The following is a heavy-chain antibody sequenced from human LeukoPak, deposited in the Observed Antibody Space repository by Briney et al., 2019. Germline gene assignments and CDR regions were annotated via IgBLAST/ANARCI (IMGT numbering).Heavy chain of an antibody. CDR1: GFTFSNAL. D-gene: IGHD6-19*01. CDR2: IKSKTDGGTT. Sequence: AGSLRLSCAASGFTFSNALMTWVRQAPGKGLEWVGRIKSKTDGGTTDYAAPVRGRFSISRDDSKNTVYLQMNSLKTEDTAVYYCTTDAGGSGWADWGQGTLVTVSS. J-gene: IGHJ4*02. V-gene: IGHV3-15*01. CDR3: TTDAGGSGWAD.